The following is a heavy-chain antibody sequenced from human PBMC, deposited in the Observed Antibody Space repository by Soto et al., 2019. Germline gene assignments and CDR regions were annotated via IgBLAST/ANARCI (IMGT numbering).Heavy chain of an antibody. CDR2: ISAHNGNT. CDR1: GYAFTTYG. D-gene: IGHD3-10*01. V-gene: IGHV1-18*01. Sequence: QVHLVQSGAEVKKPGASVKVSCKGSGYAFTTYGITWVRQAPGQGLEWMGWISAHNGNTNYAQKLQGRVTVTSDTSPSTAYMELRRLRSDDTAVYYCARGRYGEYWGQGALVTVSS. J-gene: IGHJ4*02. CDR3: ARGRYGEY.